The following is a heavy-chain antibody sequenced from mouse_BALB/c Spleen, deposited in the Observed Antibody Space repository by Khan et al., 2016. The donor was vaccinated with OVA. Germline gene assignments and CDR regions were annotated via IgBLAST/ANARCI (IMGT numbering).Heavy chain of an antibody. CDR2: IYPGSDNT. V-gene: IGHV1-77*01. J-gene: IGHJ3*01. CDR1: GYTFTDYY. Sequence: VQLQESGAQLARPGASVKLSCKASGYTFTDYYINWMRQRTGQGLEWIGEIYPGSDNTYYTEKFKGRATLTVDKSSSTAYMEFSSLTSEDSAVYFCAREWAAWFPYWGQGTLVTVSA. CDR3: AREWAAWFPY.